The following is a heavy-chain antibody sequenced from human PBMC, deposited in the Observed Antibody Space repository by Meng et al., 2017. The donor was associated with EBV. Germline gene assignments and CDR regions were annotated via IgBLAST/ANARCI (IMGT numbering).Heavy chain of an antibody. J-gene: IGHJ4*02. CDR1: GFTFSSYS. CDR3: ARVVAGSHYFDY. V-gene: IGHV3-21*01. D-gene: IGHD6-19*01. CDR2: ISSSSSYI. Sequence: EVQLVGSGGGLVKPGGSLRLSCAASGFTFSSYSMNWVRQAPGKGLEWVSSISSSSSYIYYADSVKGRFTISRDNAKNSLYLQMNSLRAEDTAVYYCARVVAGSHYFDYWGQGTLVTVSS.